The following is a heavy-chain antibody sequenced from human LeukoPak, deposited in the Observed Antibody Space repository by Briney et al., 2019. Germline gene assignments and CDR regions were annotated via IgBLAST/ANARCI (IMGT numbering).Heavy chain of an antibody. V-gene: IGHV3-30-3*01. CDR1: GFTFSSYA. CDR2: IPYDGSNK. D-gene: IGHD2-15*01. Sequence: GRSLRLSCAASGFTFSSYAMHWVRQAPGKGLEWVAVIPYDGSNKYYADSVKGRFTISRDNSKNTLYLQMNSLRAEDTAVYYCARDKSCSGGSCYYFDYWGQGTLVTVSS. CDR3: ARDKSCSGGSCYYFDY. J-gene: IGHJ4*02.